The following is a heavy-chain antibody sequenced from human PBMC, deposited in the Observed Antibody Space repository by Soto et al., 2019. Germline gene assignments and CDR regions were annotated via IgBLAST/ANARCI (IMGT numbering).Heavy chain of an antibody. CDR2: IYHSGST. D-gene: IGHD3-22*01. CDR1: GGSISSGGYS. Sequence: LTCAVSGGSISSGGYSWSWIRQPPGKGLEWIGYIYHSGSTYYNPSLKSRVTISVDRSKNQFSLKLSSVTAADTAVYYCARRGYYDSSGFFDYWGQGTLVTVSS. J-gene: IGHJ4*02. V-gene: IGHV4-30-2*01. CDR3: ARRGYYDSSGFFDY.